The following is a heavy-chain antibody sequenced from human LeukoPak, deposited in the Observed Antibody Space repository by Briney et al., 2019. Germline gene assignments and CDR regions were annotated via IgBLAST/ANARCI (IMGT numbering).Heavy chain of an antibody. J-gene: IGHJ4*02. D-gene: IGHD3-10*01. CDR3: AREGYYYGSGSYYDY. V-gene: IGHV3-33*08. CDR2: IWYDGSNK. Sequence: GGSLRLSCAASGFTFGSYAMSWVRQAPGKGLEWVAVIWYDGSNKYYADSVKGRFTISRDNSKNTLYLQMNSLRAEDTAVYYCAREGYYYGSGSYYDYWGQGTLVTVSS. CDR1: GFTFGSYA.